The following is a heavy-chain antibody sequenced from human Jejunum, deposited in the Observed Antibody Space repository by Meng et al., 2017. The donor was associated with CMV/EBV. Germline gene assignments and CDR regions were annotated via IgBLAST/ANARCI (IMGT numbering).Heavy chain of an antibody. CDR3: ARGWGTTSPWDY. Sequence: VTGAATRNGGVCWGWIRQSPGKGLEWIGNIYYSGSTYYNPSLRSGVTMSVDTSKSQFSLELRSVIAADTAVFYCARGWGTTSPWDYWGQGTLVTVSS. CDR2: IYYSGST. D-gene: IGHD3-16*01. J-gene: IGHJ4*02. V-gene: IGHV4-39*07. CDR1: GAATRNGGVC.